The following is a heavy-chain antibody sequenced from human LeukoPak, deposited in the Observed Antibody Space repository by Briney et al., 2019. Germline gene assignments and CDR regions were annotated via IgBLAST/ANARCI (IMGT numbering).Heavy chain of an antibody. CDR1: GHTLTQLS. J-gene: IGHJ3*01. CDR2: FDPEEGET. CDR3: ATDVSKGGRYSGPDTFDL. D-gene: IGHD2-15*01. Sequence: ASVKVSCKVSGHTLTQLSMHWVRQTPGKGLEWMGGFDPEEGETIYAHNFRGRVAMTEDTSTDTAYMELSSLRSEDTGVYYCATDVSKGGRYSGPDTFDLWGHGTMVAVSS. V-gene: IGHV1-24*01.